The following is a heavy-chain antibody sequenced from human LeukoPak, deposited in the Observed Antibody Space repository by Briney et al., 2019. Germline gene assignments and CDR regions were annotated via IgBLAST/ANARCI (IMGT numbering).Heavy chain of an antibody. CDR3: ARDDSSTDGSGSYYDLLDS. CDR1: GGSITTTNW. J-gene: IGHJ4*02. CDR2: IKRDGSDK. D-gene: IGHD3-22*01. Sequence: PLETLSLTCAVSGGSITTTNWWSWVRQPPGKGLEWVANIKRDGSDKHYLDSVEGRFTISRDNAKNTLYLQMNSLRAEDTAVYYCARDDSSTDGSGSYYDLLDSWGQGTLVTFPS. V-gene: IGHV3-7*01.